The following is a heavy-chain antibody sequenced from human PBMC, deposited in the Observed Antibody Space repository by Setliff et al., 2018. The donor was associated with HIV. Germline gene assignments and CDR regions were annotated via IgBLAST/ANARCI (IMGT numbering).Heavy chain of an antibody. CDR2: INVNNDAT. D-gene: IGHD3-3*01. J-gene: IGHJ4*02. CDR1: GCTFTSHY. CDR3: ASLDFWSGYM. V-gene: IGHV1-2*02. Sequence: ASVKVSCKASGCTFTSHYIHWVRQAPGQGLEWMGWINVNNDATNYAQKFQGRVSMTRDTSISTAYMELRSLTSDDTAVYYCASLDFWSGYMWGQGTLVTVSS.